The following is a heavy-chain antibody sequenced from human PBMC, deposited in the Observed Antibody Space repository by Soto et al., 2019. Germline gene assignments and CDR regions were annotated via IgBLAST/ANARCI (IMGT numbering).Heavy chain of an antibody. CDR1: GGSFSGYY. CDR3: ASLSGSGSYYNGLIDY. CDR2: INHSGST. J-gene: IGHJ4*02. Sequence: SETLSLTCAVYGGSFSGYYWSWIRQPPGKGLEWIGEINHSGSTNYNPSLKSRVTISVDTSKNQFSLKLSSVTAADTAVYYCASLSGSGSYYNGLIDYWGQGTLVTVAS. D-gene: IGHD3-10*01. V-gene: IGHV4-34*01.